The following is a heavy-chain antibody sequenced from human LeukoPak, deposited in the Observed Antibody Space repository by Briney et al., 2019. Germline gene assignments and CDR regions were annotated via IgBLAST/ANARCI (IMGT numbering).Heavy chain of an antibody. V-gene: IGHV4-34*01. CDR2: INHSGST. J-gene: IGHJ6*03. CDR1: GGSFSGCY. Sequence: SETLSLTCAVYGGSFSGCYWSWIRQPPGKGLEWIGEINHSGSTNYNPSLKSRVTISVDTSKNQFSLKLNSVTAADTAVYYCARGDPHSWYRYYYMDVWGKGTTVTVSS. CDR3: ARGDPHSWYRYYYMDV. D-gene: IGHD6-13*01.